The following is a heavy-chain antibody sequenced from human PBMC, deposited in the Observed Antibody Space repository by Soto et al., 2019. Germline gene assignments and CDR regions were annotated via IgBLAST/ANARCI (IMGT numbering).Heavy chain of an antibody. Sequence: QVQLVQSGAEVKKPGSSVKVSCKASGDTFSTYTITWMRQAPGQGLEWMGGIIPRSATSNYAQKFQGRVTITADESRNTAYMELSSLGSADRAVYYCAREGLVLVPTTVTSDYYYYAMDVWGQGTTVTVSS. CDR2: IIPRSATS. CDR1: GDTFSTYT. J-gene: IGHJ6*02. V-gene: IGHV1-69*12. CDR3: AREGLVLVPTTVTSDYYYYAMDV. D-gene: IGHD2-2*01.